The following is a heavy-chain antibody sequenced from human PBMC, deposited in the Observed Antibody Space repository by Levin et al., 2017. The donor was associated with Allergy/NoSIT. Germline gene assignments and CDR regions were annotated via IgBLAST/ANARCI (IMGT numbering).Heavy chain of an antibody. V-gene: IGHV3-21*06. J-gene: IGHJ6*02. Sequence: GESLKISCAASGFRFSSYTMNWVRQAPGKGLEWVSSISSSSTYIYYADSVKGRFTISRDNAKNSLYLQMNSLRADDTAVYYCARDATTGLTGSGYYYGMDVWGQGTTVTVSS. CDR3: ARDATTGLTGSGYYYGMDV. CDR1: GFRFSSYT. D-gene: IGHD3-10*01. CDR2: ISSSSTYI.